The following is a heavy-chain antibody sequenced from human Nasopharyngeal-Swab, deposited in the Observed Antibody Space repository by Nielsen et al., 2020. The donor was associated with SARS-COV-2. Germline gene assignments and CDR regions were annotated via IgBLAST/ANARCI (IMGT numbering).Heavy chain of an antibody. CDR1: GFTFNDHY. CDR3: TVWFGGRAVH. J-gene: IGHJ4*02. V-gene: IGHV3-72*01. Sequence: LKISCAASGFTFNDHYMEWVRQAPGKGLDWVGRSRNKVHGYITEYAASMEGRFTISRDDSRNSLYLQMNSLRSEDTALYYCTVWFGGRAVHWGQGTLVTVSS. CDR2: SRNKVHGYIT. D-gene: IGHD3-10*01.